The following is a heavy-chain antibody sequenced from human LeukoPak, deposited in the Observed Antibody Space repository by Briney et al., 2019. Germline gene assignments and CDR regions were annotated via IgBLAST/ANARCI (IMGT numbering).Heavy chain of an antibody. CDR3: TTGKDYYDSSGYHNPYYFDY. D-gene: IGHD3-22*01. V-gene: IGHV3-7*03. CDR1: GFTFSSYW. Sequence: GGSLRLSCAVSGFTFSSYWMSWVRQAPGKGLEWVANINQDGSEKYYVDSVKGRFTISRDNAKNSLYLQMNSLKTEDTAVYYCTTGKDYYDSSGYHNPYYFDYWGQGTLVTVSS. CDR2: INQDGSEK. J-gene: IGHJ4*02.